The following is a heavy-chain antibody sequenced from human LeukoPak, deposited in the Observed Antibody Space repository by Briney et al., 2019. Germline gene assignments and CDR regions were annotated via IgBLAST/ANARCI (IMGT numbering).Heavy chain of an antibody. V-gene: IGHV4-61*10. Sequence: PSETLSLTCTVSGGSISSGSYYWTWIRQPAGKGLEWIGRIYSSGGTNYNPSLKSRVTISVDTSKNQFSLKLSSVTAADTAVYYCARGVWDTAMVFNMGHYYYYYMDVWGKGTTVTVSS. D-gene: IGHD5-18*01. J-gene: IGHJ6*03. CDR3: ARGVWDTAMVFNMGHYYYYYMDV. CDR2: IYSSGGT. CDR1: GGSISSGSYY.